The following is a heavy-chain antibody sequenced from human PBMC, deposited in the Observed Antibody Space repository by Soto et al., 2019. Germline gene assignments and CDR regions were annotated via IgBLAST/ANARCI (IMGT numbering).Heavy chain of an antibody. CDR3: ATDTGDIEVVPATT. V-gene: IGHV3-21*04. D-gene: IGHD2-15*01. CDR2: ISPSSTYI. Sequence: GGSLRLSCAASGFTFRNVWMSWVRQAPGKGPEWLASISPSSTYIRYADSVKGRFTISRDNARNSLSLQMMNLRADDTAIYYCATDTGDIEVVPATTWGQGTLVTVSS. CDR1: GFTFRNVW. J-gene: IGHJ4*02.